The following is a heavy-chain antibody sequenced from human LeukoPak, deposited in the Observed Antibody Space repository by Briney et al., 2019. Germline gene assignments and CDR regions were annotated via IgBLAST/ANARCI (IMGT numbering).Heavy chain of an antibody. D-gene: IGHD3-16*01. CDR2: MNPNSGNT. V-gene: IGHV1-8*03. Sequence: ASVKVSCKASGYTFTSYDINWVRQATGQGLEWMGWMNPNSGNTGYAQKFQGRVTITRNTSISTAYMELSSLRSEDTAVYYCASMTGLGLGLQFDPWGQGTLVTVSS. CDR3: ASMTGLGLGLQFDP. J-gene: IGHJ5*02. CDR1: GYTFTSYD.